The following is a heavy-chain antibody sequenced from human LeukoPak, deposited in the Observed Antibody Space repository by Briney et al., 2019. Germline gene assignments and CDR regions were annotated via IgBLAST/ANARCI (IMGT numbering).Heavy chain of an antibody. CDR3: VRHAATRHNYGMDV. CDR2: IYHSGST. V-gene: IGHV4-59*08. D-gene: IGHD2-15*01. CDR1: GGSISYYY. J-gene: IGHJ6*02. Sequence: SETLSLTCTVAGGSISYYYWSWIRQPPGKGLEWIGHIYHSGSTNYNPTFKSRVTISVDTSKTPSSLELSSVTAADTAVYYCVRHAATRHNYGMDVWGRGTTVTASS.